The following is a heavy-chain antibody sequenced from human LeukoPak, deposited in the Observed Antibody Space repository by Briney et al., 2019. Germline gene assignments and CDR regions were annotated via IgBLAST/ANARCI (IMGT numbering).Heavy chain of an antibody. D-gene: IGHD6-13*01. CDR1: GESLSNYY. Sequence: SETLSLTCAVYGESLSNYYWSWIRQPPGKGLEWIGEINHYGSTNYNPSLKSRITISVDTSKNQFSLNLKSVTPEDTAVYYCARNLIPEQLVLNFWGQGTLVTVSS. J-gene: IGHJ4*02. CDR3: ARNLIPEQLVLNF. V-gene: IGHV4-34*01. CDR2: INHYGST.